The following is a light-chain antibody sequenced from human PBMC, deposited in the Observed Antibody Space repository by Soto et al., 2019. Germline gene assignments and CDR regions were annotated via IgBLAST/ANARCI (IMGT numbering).Light chain of an antibody. Sequence: EIVLTQSPGTLSLSPGERATLSCRASQSLSSGYLAWYQQKPGQAPRLLIYGASSRATGIPDRFSGSGSGTDFTLTISRLEPEDFAVYYCQQYGGSPWTFGQGTKVDIK. CDR1: QSLSSGY. J-gene: IGKJ1*01. CDR2: GAS. CDR3: QQYGGSPWT. V-gene: IGKV3-20*01.